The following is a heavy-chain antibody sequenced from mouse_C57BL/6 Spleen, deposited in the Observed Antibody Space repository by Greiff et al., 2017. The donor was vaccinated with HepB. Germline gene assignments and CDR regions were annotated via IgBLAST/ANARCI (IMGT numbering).Heavy chain of an antibody. CDR1: GYTFTSYW. CDR3: AGKCGSGYFWYFDV. Sequence: QVQLQQPGAELVKPGASVKLSCKASGYTFTSYWMYWVKQRPGQGLEWIGMIHPNSGSTNYNEKVKSKGTLTLDKTSNTDYMQLSSLTSEDSAVYYYAGKCGSGYFWYFDVWGTGTTVTVSS. CDR2: IHPNSGST. J-gene: IGHJ1*03. V-gene: IGHV1-64*01. D-gene: IGHD1-1*01.